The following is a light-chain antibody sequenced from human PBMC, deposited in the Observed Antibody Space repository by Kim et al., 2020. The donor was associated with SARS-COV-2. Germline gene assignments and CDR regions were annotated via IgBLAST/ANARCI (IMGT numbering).Light chain of an antibody. CDR1: KLGYKY. CDR3: QAWDSSTVV. J-gene: IGLJ2*01. V-gene: IGLV3-1*01. CDR2: QDS. Sequence: SVPPGQTASITCSGDKLGYKYACWYQQKPGQSPVLVIYQDSKRPSGIPERFSGSNSGNTATLTISGTQAMDEADYYCQAWDSSTVVFGGGTQLTVL.